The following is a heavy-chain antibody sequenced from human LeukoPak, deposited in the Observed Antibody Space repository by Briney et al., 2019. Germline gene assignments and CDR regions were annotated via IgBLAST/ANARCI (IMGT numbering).Heavy chain of an antibody. CDR2: ISAYNGNT. CDR1: GYTFTSYG. CDR3: ARSLRLGELSLGY. Sequence: GASVKVSCKASGYTFTSYGITWVRQAPGQGLEWMGWISAYNGNTNYAQKLQGRVAMTTDTSTSTASMELRSLRSDDTAVYYCARSLRLGELSLGYWGQGTLVTVSS. D-gene: IGHD3-16*02. J-gene: IGHJ4*02. V-gene: IGHV1-18*01.